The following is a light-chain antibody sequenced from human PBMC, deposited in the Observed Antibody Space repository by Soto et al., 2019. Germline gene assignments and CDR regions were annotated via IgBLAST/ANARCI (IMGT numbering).Light chain of an antibody. CDR3: QVWDSSSDHVV. CDR1: NIGSKS. J-gene: IGLJ2*01. Sequence: SSELTQPPSVSVAPGKTARITCEGNNIGSKSVHWYQQKPGQAPVLVSYFDTDRPSGIPERFSGSNSGNTATLTISSVEAGDEADYYCQVWDSSSDHVVFGGGTKLTVL. CDR2: FDT. V-gene: IGLV3-21*04.